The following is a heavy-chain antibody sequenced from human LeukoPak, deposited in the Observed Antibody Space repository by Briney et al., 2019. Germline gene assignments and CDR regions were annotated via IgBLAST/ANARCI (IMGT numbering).Heavy chain of an antibody. D-gene: IGHD3-22*01. J-gene: IGHJ2*01. Sequence: SVKVSCQASGGTFSNYAISWVRQAPGQGLEWMGGIIPIFGTANYAQKFQGRVTITADESTSTAYMELSSLRSEDTAVYYCAREDSSGYSPGRHFDLWGRGTLVTVSS. CDR2: IIPIFGTA. V-gene: IGHV1-69*01. CDR3: AREDSSGYSPGRHFDL. CDR1: GGTFSNYA.